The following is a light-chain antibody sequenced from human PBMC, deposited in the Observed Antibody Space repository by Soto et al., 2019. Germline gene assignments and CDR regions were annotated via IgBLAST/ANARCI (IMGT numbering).Light chain of an antibody. Sequence: IQMTQSPSSLSASVGDGVTITCRASQDIRTYINWYQQKPGKAPKLLISAASSLQSGVPSRFSARGSGTDFTLTISTLQPEDFATYYCQQSFSTLLITFGQGTRLEVK. CDR1: QDIRTY. V-gene: IGKV1-39*01. CDR3: QQSFSTLLIT. CDR2: AAS. J-gene: IGKJ5*01.